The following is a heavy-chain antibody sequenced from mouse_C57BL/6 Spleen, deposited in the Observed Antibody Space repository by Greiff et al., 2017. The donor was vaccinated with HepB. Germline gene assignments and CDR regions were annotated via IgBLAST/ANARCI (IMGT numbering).Heavy chain of an antibody. Sequence: EVQVVESGPGLVKPSQSLSLTCSVTGYSITSGYYWNWIRQFPGNKLEWMGYISYDGSNNYNPSLKNRISITRDTSKNQFFLKLNSVTTEDTATYYCAREGYSNYVGGFAYWGQGTLVTVSA. D-gene: IGHD2-5*01. V-gene: IGHV3-6*01. J-gene: IGHJ3*01. CDR1: GYSITSGYY. CDR3: AREGYSNYVGGFAY. CDR2: ISYDGSN.